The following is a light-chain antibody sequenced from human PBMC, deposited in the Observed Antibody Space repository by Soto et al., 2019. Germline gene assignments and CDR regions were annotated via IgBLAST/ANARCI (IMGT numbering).Light chain of an antibody. CDR2: DAS. CDR1: QSDSSY. Sequence: EIVLTQSPATLSLSPGERATLSCRASQSDSSYLDWYQQKPGQAPRLLIYDASNRATGIPARFSGSGSGTDFTLTISSLAPEDFAVYYCQQRSNWPPTFGQGTKLEIK. J-gene: IGKJ2*01. CDR3: QQRSNWPPT. V-gene: IGKV3-11*01.